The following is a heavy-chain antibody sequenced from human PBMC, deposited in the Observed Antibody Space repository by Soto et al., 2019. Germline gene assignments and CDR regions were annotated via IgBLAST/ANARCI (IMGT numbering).Heavy chain of an antibody. D-gene: IGHD3-3*01. V-gene: IGHV4-39*01. CDR2: IYYSGST. J-gene: IGHJ4*02. Sequence: XGSLSLTCTVSGGSISSSSYYWGWIRQPPGKGLEWIGSIYYSGSTYYNPSLKSRVTISVDTSKNQFSLKLSSVTAADTAVYYCARLGMVTIFAPSVFSLFDYWGQGTLVTVS. CDR3: ARLGMVTIFAPSVFSLFDY. CDR1: GGSISSSSYY.